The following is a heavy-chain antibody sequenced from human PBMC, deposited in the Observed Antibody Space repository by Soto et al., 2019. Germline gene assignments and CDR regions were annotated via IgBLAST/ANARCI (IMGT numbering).Heavy chain of an antibody. CDR3: ARGAYCSSTSCYRDYYGMDV. V-gene: IGHV1-8*01. D-gene: IGHD2-2*02. J-gene: IGHJ6*02. CDR1: GYTLTSYD. CDR2: MNPNSGNT. Sequence: QVQLVQSGAEVKKPGASVKVSCKASGYTLTSYDINWVRQATGQGLEWMGWMNPNSGNTGYAQKFQGRVTMTRSTSISTAYMELSSLRSEDTAVYYCARGAYCSSTSCYRDYYGMDVWGQGTTVTVSS.